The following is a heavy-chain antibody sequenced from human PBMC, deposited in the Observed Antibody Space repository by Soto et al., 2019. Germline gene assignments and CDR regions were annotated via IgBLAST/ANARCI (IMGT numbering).Heavy chain of an antibody. J-gene: IGHJ6*03. CDR2: IFYSGST. CDR3: ARIVRGIVITYYYMDV. D-gene: IGHD2-21*01. V-gene: IGHV4-39*01. Sequence: QVQLQESGPGLVKPSETLSLTCTVSGGSISSSSYYWGWIRQPPGKGLEGIGSIFYSGSTYYNPSHPSRVTISVDTSTNQFSLKLRSVTAADTAVYYCARIVRGIVITYYYMDVWGKGTTVTVSS. CDR1: GGSISSSSYY.